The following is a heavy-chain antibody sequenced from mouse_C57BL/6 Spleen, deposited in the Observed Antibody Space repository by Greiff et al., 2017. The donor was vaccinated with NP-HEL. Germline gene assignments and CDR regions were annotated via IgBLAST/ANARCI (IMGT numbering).Heavy chain of an antibody. Sequence: EVQLVESGGGLVQPGGSLKLSCAASGFTFSDYYMYWVRQTPEKRLEWVAYISNGGGSTYYPDTVKGRFTISRDNAKNTLYLQMSRLKSEDTAMYYCARLDYYGSRRGCAYWGQGTLVTVSA. J-gene: IGHJ3*01. V-gene: IGHV5-12*01. CDR2: ISNGGGST. CDR3: ARLDYYGSRRGCAY. CDR1: GFTFSDYY. D-gene: IGHD1-1*01.